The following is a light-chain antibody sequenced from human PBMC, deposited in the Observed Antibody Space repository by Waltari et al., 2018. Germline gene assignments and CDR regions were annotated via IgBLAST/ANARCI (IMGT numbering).Light chain of an antibody. CDR1: QSVRIY. V-gene: IGKV1-39*01. CDR3: QQSYSGPPIT. Sequence: DFQLTQSPSSLSASVGDRVTITCRTSQSVRIYLNWYQQKPGKATNLLIYAASNLQSGVPSRFSGSVSGTDFTLTISSVQPEDCATYYCQQSYSGPPITFGQGTRLDIK. J-gene: IGKJ5*01. CDR2: AAS.